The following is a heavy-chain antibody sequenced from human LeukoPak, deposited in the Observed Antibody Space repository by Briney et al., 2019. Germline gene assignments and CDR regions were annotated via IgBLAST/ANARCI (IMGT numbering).Heavy chain of an antibody. CDR1: GGSISSYY. D-gene: IGHD5-18*01. CDR3: ARGQLWSWGFDY. Sequence: SSETLSLTCTVSGGSISSYYWSWIRQPPGKGLEWIGYIYYSGSTNYNPSLKSRVTISVDTSKNQFSLKLSSVTAADTAVYYCARGQLWSWGFDYWGQGTLVTVSS. V-gene: IGHV4-59*01. CDR2: IYYSGST. J-gene: IGHJ4*02.